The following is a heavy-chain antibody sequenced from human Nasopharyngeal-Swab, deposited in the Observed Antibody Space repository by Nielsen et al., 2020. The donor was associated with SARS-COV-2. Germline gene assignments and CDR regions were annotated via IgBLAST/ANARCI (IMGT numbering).Heavy chain of an antibody. CDR3: ARDGRSSWYFDL. CDR2: IYYSGST. V-gene: IGHV4-59*01. CDR1: GGSISSYY. Sequence: GSLRLSCTVSGGSISSYYWSWIRQPPGKGLEWIGYIYYSGSTNYNPSLKSRVTISVDTSKNQFSLKLSSVTAADTAIYYCARDGRSSWYFDLWGRGTLVTVS. J-gene: IGHJ2*01.